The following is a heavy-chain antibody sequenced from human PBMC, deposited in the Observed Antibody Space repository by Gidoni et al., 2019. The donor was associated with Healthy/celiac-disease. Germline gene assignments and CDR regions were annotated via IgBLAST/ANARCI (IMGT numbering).Heavy chain of an antibody. Sequence: EVQLLESGGGLVQPGGSLRLSCAASGFTFSSYAMSWVRQAPGKGREWVSAISGSGGSTYYADSVKGRFTISRDNSKNTLYLQMNSLRAEDTAVYYCAKDVVVAARGNYYYYMDVWGKGTTVTVSS. CDR2: ISGSGGST. J-gene: IGHJ6*03. CDR1: GFTFSSYA. CDR3: AKDVVVAARGNYYYYMDV. D-gene: IGHD2-15*01. V-gene: IGHV3-23*01.